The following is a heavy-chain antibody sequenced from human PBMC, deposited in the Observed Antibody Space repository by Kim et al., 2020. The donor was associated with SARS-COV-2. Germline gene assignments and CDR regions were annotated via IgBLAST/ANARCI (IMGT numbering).Heavy chain of an antibody. D-gene: IGHD3-10*01. CDR1: AFIVSTYY. J-gene: IGHJ5*02. V-gene: IGHV3-53*01. Sequence: GGSLRFSCEVSAFIVSTYYMSWVRQAPGKGLEWVSVIYADGGTSYADSVKGRFIISRDNSKNTLYLHMNNLRAEDTGVYYCARVVQFGDLGHWFDPWGQGTLVTVSS. CDR2: IYADGGT. CDR3: ARVVQFGDLGHWFDP.